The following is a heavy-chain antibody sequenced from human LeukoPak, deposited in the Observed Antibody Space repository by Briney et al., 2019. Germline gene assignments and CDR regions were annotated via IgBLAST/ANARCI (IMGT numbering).Heavy chain of an antibody. CDR2: IFHSGST. Sequence: SGTLSLTCAVSSGSILSSNWWSWVRQPPGKGLEWIGQIFHSGSTTYSPSLKSRVTISVDKSKNQFSLRLTSVTAADTAVYYCASVRKGYCSSTSCYAKGYYYYYMDVWGKGTTVTISS. V-gene: IGHV4-4*02. J-gene: IGHJ6*03. CDR3: ASVRKGYCSSTSCYAKGYYYYYMDV. D-gene: IGHD2-2*01. CDR1: SGSILSSNW.